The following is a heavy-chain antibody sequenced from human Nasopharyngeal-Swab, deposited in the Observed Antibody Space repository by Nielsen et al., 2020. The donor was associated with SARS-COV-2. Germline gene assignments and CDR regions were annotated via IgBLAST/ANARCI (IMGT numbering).Heavy chain of an antibody. J-gene: IGHJ5*02. CDR2: IIPMFGTA. V-gene: IGHV1-69*06. CDR1: GGTFSSSA. Sequence: SVKVSCKASGGTFSSSAITWVRQAPGQGLEWMGGIIPMFGTADYAQKFQGRVTITADRSTSTAYMEMNSLRSEDTAVYYCARANPRSCTDGVCFRSQVYNWFDPWGQGTLVTVSS. CDR3: ARANPRSCTDGVCFRSQVYNWFDP. D-gene: IGHD2-8*01.